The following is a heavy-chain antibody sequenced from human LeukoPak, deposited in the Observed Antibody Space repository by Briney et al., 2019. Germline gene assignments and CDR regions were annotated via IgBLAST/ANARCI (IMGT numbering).Heavy chain of an antibody. J-gene: IGHJ4*02. D-gene: IGHD1-26*01. CDR1: GGSISSGDYY. CDR3: ARHMGPYSGSYLPFDY. V-gene: IGHV4-30-4*01. CDR2: IYYIGNT. Sequence: PSETLSLTCTVSGGSISSGDYYWSWIRQPPGKGLEWIGYIYYIGNTFYNPSLKSRVTISVDTSKNQFSLKLSSVTAADTAVYYCARHMGPYSGSYLPFDYWGQGTLVTVSS.